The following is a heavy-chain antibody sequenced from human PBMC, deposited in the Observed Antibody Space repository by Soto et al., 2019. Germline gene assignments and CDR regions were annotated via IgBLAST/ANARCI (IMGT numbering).Heavy chain of an antibody. D-gene: IGHD1-26*01. Sequence: KLRETLSLTCTVSGASISSYYWSWIRQPPGKGLEWIGYIYYSGSTNYNPSLKSRVTISVDTSKNQFSLKLSSVTAADTAVYYCARESGSYDPLDYWGQGTLVTVSS. V-gene: IGHV4-59*01. CDR3: ARESGSYDPLDY. CDR2: IYYSGST. CDR1: GASISSYY. J-gene: IGHJ4*02.